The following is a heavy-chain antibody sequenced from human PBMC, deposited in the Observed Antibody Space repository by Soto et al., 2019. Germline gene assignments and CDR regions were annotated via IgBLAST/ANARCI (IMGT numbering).Heavy chain of an antibody. Sequence: QVLLVQSGAEVKKPGASVKVSCKASGYTFNSYGVSWVRQAPGQGLEWMGWISAYNGNTKYSQNLQGRVTMTIDTTTSSAYLEVRSLRSDDTALYYCARYFWSGQLPFYFKQWGQGTLVTVSS. CDR1: GYTFNSYG. J-gene: IGHJ4*02. CDR2: ISAYNGNT. D-gene: IGHD3-3*01. V-gene: IGHV1-18*01. CDR3: ARYFWSGQLPFYFKQ.